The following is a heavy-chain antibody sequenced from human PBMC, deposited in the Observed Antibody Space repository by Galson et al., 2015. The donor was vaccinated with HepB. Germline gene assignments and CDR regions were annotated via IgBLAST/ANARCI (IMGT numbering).Heavy chain of an antibody. Sequence: SLRLSCAASGFTFSSYAMSWVRQAPGKGLEWVSAISGSGGGTYYADSVKGRFTISRDNSKNTLYLQMNSLRAEDTAVYYCAKDMEDIVVVPAVPGISSAFDYWGQGTLVTVSS. CDR1: GFTFSSYA. J-gene: IGHJ4*02. V-gene: IGHV3-23*01. CDR2: ISGSGGGT. CDR3: AKDMEDIVVVPAVPGISSAFDY. D-gene: IGHD2-2*01.